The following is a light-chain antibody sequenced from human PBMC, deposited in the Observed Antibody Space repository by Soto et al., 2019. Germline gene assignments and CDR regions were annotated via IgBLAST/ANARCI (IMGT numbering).Light chain of an antibody. CDR1: SSDIGGYRS. J-gene: IGLJ2*01. Sequence: QSALTQPASVSGSPGQSITISCTGTSSDIGGYRSVSWYQQHPDKAPQLMIYEVSHRPSHISSRFSGSKSGNTASLTIIGLQAEDEAHYYCSSYSSSNTVVFGGGTKLTVL. CDR2: EVS. V-gene: IGLV2-14*01. CDR3: SSYSSSNTVV.